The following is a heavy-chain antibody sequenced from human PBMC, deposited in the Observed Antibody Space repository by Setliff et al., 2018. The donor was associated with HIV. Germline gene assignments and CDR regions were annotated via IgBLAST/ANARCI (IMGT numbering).Heavy chain of an antibody. V-gene: IGHV3-48*03. D-gene: IGHD4-4*01. CDR1: GFTFSSYE. CDR2: ISSSGSTI. CDR3: ARDDSNYRQHGMDV. Sequence: GGSLRLSCAASGFTFSSYEMNWVRQAPGKGLEWVSYISSSGSTIYYADSVKGRFTISRDNAKNSLYLQMNSLRAEDTAVYYCARDDSNYRQHGMDVWGQGTTVT. J-gene: IGHJ6*02.